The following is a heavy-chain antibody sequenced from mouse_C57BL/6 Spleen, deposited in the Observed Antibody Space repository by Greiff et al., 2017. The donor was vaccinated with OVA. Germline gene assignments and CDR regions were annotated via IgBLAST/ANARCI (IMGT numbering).Heavy chain of an antibody. CDR3: ARETGSGYWYFDV. Sequence: DVKLVESGGGLVKPGGSLKLSCAASGFTFSSYAMSWVRQTPEKRLEWVATISDGGSYTYYPDNVKGRFTISRDNAKNNLYLQMSHLKSEDTAMYYCARETGSGYWYFDVWGTGTTVTVSS. CDR1: GFTFSSYA. D-gene: IGHD4-1*01. CDR2: ISDGGSYT. J-gene: IGHJ1*03. V-gene: IGHV5-4*01.